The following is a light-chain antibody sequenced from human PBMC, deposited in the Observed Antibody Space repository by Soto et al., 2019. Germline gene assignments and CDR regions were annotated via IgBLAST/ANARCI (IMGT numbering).Light chain of an antibody. J-gene: IGLJ3*02. CDR2: GNS. CDR1: SSNIGAGYD. CDR3: QSYDSSLSGSV. Sequence: QLVLTQPPSLSGAPGQRVTISCTGSSSNIGAGYDVHWYQQLPGTAPKLLIYGNSNRPSGVPDRFSGSQSGTSASLAITGLQAEDEADYYCQSYDSSLSGSVFGGGTKLTVL. V-gene: IGLV1-40*01.